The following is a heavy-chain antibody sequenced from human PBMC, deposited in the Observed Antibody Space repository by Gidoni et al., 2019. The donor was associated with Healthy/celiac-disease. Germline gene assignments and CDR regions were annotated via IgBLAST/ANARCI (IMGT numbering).Heavy chain of an antibody. V-gene: IGHV3-23*01. D-gene: IGHD5-18*01. CDR2: ISGSGGST. Sequence: VQLLASAGGLVQPGGSLRLSCEASGFTFSSYAMSWVRQARGKGLEWVSAISGSGGSTYYADSVKGRFTSSRDNSKNTLYLQMSSLRAEDTAVYYCAKDLTAMVDLLFDYWGQGTLVTVSS. J-gene: IGHJ4*02. CDR1: GFTFSSYA. CDR3: AKDLTAMVDLLFDY.